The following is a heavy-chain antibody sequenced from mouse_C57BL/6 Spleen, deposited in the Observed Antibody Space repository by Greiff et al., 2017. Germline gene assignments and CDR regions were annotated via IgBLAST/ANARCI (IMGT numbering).Heavy chain of an antibody. J-gene: IGHJ4*01. CDR2: IHPNSGST. CDR3: ARPSVLYGMDY. Sequence: QVQLQQPGAELVKPGASVKLSCKASGYTFTSYWMHWVKQRPGQGLEWIGMIHPNSGSTNYNEKFKSQATLTVDKSSSAAYMQLRSLTSEYSEVAVYARPSVLYGMDYWGQGTSVTVSS. V-gene: IGHV1-64*01. CDR1: GYTFTSYW.